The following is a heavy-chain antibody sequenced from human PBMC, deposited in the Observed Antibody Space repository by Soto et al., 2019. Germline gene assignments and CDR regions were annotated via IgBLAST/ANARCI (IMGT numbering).Heavy chain of an antibody. CDR2: IWYDGSNK. CDR1: GFTFSSYG. Sequence: GGSLRLSCAASGFTFSSYGMHWVRQAPGKGLEWVAVIWYDGSNKYYADSVKGRFTISRDNSKNTLYLQMNSLRAEDTAVYYCARDSETYYYGSGSYPAFDIWGQGTMVTVSS. J-gene: IGHJ3*02. CDR3: ARDSETYYYGSGSYPAFDI. V-gene: IGHV3-33*01. D-gene: IGHD3-10*01.